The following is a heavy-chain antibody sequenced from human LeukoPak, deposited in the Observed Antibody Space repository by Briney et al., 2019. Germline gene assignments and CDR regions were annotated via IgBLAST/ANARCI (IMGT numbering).Heavy chain of an antibody. D-gene: IGHD7-27*01. CDR1: GFIVGDKY. Sequence: GGSLRLSCAPSGFIVGDKYMAWVRQAPGKGLEWVSTITTSDGNTYYADSVKGRFTVSRDNSKNTLFLQMNSLRAEDTAVYYCAKDGGLWVSAHWGDSWGRGTLVTVSS. V-gene: IGHV3-23*01. CDR3: AKDGGLWVSAHWGDS. CDR2: ITTSDGNT. J-gene: IGHJ4*02.